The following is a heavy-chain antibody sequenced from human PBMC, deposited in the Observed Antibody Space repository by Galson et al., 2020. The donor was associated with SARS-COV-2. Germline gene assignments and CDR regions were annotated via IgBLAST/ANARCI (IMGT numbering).Heavy chain of an antibody. CDR2: IYSEGRST. J-gene: IGHJ4*02. V-gene: IGHV3-74*01. D-gene: IGHD3-16*01. CDR1: GFTFSSYW. CDR3: ARGDMRNDYFDY. Sequence: GGSLRLSCAASGFTFSSYWMHWVRQAPGKGLVWVSRIYSEGRSTSYADSVKGRFTISGDNAKNTLYLQMSSLRAEDTAVYYCARGDMRNDYFDYWGQGTLVTVSS.